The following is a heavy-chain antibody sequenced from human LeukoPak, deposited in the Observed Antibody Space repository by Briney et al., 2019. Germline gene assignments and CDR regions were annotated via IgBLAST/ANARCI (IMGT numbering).Heavy chain of an antibody. V-gene: IGHV3-11*04. J-gene: IGHJ6*03. Sequence: GGSLRVSCAASGFTFSDYYMSWIRQAPGKGLEWVSYISSSGSTIYYTDSVKGRFTVSRDNAKNSLHLQMNSLRAEDTAVYYCARGQDYSYYYYMDVWGKGTTVTVSS. CDR1: GFTFSDYY. CDR2: ISSSGSTI. CDR3: ARGQDYSYYYYMDV.